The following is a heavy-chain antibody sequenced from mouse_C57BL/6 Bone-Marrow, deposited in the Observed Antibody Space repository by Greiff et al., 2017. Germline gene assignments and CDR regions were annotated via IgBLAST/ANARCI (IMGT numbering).Heavy chain of an antibody. CDR3: VSRGYYDYGGFAY. CDR2: IRSKSNNYAT. CDR1: GFSFNTYA. J-gene: IGHJ3*01. D-gene: IGHD2-4*01. Sequence: DVQLVASGGGLVQPKGSLKLSCAASGFSFNTYAMNWVRQAPGKGLEWVARIRSKSNNYATYYADSVKDRFTISRDASDSMLYLQMIYLQTVDSAMYYCVSRGYYDYGGFAYWGQGTLVTVSA. V-gene: IGHV10-1*01.